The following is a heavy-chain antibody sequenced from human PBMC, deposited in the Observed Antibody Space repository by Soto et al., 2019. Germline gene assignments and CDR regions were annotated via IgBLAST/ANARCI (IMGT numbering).Heavy chain of an antibody. V-gene: IGHV1-24*01. Sequence: ASVKVSCKVSGYTLTELSMHWVRQAPGKGLEWMGGFDPEDGETIYAQKFQGRVTMTEDTSTDTAYMELSSLRSEDTAVYYCATNERYNWNDVPVDYWGQGTLVTVSS. CDR3: ATNERYNWNDVPVDY. D-gene: IGHD1-1*01. CDR2: FDPEDGET. CDR1: GYTLTELS. J-gene: IGHJ4*02.